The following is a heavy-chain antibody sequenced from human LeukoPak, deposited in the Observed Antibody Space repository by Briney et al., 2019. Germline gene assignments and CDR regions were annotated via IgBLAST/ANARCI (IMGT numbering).Heavy chain of an antibody. D-gene: IGHD3-10*01. J-gene: IGHJ6*03. CDR2: ISSSSSYI. CDR3: ARSSYYYGSGDFMDV. V-gene: IGHV3-21*01. CDR1: GFTFSSHS. Sequence: GGSLRLSCAASGFTFSSHSMNWVRQAPGKGLEWVSSISSSSSYIYYADSVKGRFTISRDNAKNSLYLQMNSLRAEDTAVYYCARSSYYYGSGDFMDVWGKGTTVTVSS.